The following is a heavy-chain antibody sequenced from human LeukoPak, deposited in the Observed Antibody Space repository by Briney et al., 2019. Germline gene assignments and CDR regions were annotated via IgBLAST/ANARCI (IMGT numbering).Heavy chain of an antibody. CDR1: GGSISSGSYY. J-gene: IGHJ4*02. Sequence: PSETLSLTCTVSGGSISSGSYYWRWIRQPAGRGLEWIGRIYTSGSTNYNPSLKSRVTISVDTSKNQFSLKLSSVTAADTAVYYCARESLPRIAAAGVPFDYWGQGTLVTVSS. CDR2: IYTSGST. D-gene: IGHD6-13*01. CDR3: ARESLPRIAAAGVPFDY. V-gene: IGHV4-61*02.